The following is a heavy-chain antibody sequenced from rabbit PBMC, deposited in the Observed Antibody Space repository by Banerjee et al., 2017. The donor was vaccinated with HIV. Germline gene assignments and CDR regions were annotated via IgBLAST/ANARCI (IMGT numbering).Heavy chain of an antibody. V-gene: IGHV1S45*01. J-gene: IGHJ4*01. CDR3: ARDLAAVTGWNFGL. D-gene: IGHD7-1*01. CDR2: IYVGSSGST. Sequence: QEQLEESGGGLVKPGGTLTLTCKASGFDLSSNYYMCWVRQAPGKGLEWIACIYVGSSGSTYYASWAKGRFTISKTSSTTVTLQMTSLTAADTATYFCARDLAAVTGWNFGLWGPGTLVTVS. CDR1: GFDLSSNYY.